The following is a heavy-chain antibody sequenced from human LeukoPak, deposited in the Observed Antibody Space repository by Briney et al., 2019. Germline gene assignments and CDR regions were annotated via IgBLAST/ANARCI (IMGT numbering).Heavy chain of an antibody. CDR1: GFTFSSYS. CDR3: ARDRDYVSSGWSSYAFGI. J-gene: IGHJ3*02. D-gene: IGHD6-19*01. CDR2: ISSSSSYI. Sequence: KPGGSLRLSCAASGFTFSSYSMNWVRQAPGKGLEWVSSISSSSSYIYYADSVKGRFTISRDNAKNSLYLQMNSLRAEDTAVYYCARDRDYVSSGWSSYAFGIWGQGTMVTVSS. V-gene: IGHV3-21*01.